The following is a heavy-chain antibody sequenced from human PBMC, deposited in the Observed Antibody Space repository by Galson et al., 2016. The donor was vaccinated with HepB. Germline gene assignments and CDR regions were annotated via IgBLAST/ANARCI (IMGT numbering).Heavy chain of an antibody. CDR2: VWFDGYTK. V-gene: IGHV3-33*08. CDR3: ARQKESREYGGNSPDY. D-gene: IGHD4-23*01. J-gene: IGHJ4*02. Sequence: SLRLSCAASGFSFSTYAMHWVRQAPGKGLEWVAVVWFDGYTKFYADSVRGRFTVSRDSSRDTVDLQMNNLRAEDTAMYFCARQKESREYGGNSPDYWGQGTQVIVSS. CDR1: GFSFSTYA.